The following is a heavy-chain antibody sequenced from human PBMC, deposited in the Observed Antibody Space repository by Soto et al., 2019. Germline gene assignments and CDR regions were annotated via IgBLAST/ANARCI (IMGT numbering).Heavy chain of an antibody. CDR1: GFTFSSYA. Sequence: LRLSCAASGFTFSSYAMHWVRQAPGTGLEWVAVISYEGSNKYYADSVKGRFTISRDNSKNTLYLQMNSLRTEDTAVYYCARVLGGMATVPFDYWGQGALVTVSS. CDR2: ISYEGSNK. J-gene: IGHJ4*02. D-gene: IGHD4-4*01. V-gene: IGHV3-30-3*01. CDR3: ARVLGGMATVPFDY.